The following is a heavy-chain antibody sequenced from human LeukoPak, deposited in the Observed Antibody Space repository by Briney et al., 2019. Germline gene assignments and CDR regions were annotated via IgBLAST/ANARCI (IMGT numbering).Heavy chain of an antibody. CDR2: IRPDGSEV. D-gene: IGHD3/OR15-3a*01. V-gene: IGHV3-7*01. CDR1: GFTINQHA. Sequence: GGSLRLSCIASGFTINQHAMSWVRQAPGKGLEWVASIRPDGSEVFYVDSVKGRFTFSRDNAKNSLDLQMNSLRAEDTAVYYCARFGLPYSIDLWGQGTMVTVSS. CDR3: ARFGLPYSIDL. J-gene: IGHJ6*02.